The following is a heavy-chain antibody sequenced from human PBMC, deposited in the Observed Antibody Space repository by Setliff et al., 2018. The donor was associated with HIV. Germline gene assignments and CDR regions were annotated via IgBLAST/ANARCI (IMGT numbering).Heavy chain of an antibody. D-gene: IGHD1-26*01. J-gene: IGHJ4*02. Sequence: ASVKVSCKAAGYTFTAYAIHWLRQVPGQGLEWMGWISSGNGNTKVSQKFQGRVTITRDTPASTAYLELSSLRSDDTSIYYCARVKAGASLVFDSWGQGTQVTVSS. CDR3: ARVKAGASLVFDS. V-gene: IGHV1-3*04. CDR1: GYTFTAYA. CDR2: ISSGNGNT.